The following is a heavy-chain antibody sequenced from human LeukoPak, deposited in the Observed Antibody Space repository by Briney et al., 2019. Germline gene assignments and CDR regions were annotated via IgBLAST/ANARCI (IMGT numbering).Heavy chain of an antibody. CDR3: AKRLGDYFDY. J-gene: IGHJ4*02. CDR1: GFTFSSHG. Sequence: PGGSLRLSCAASGFTFSSHGIHWVRQAPGKGLEWVAVISYAGSDKYYADSVKGRFTISRDNSKNTLYLQMNSLRAEDTAVYYCAKRLGDYFDYWGQGTLVTVSS. D-gene: IGHD3-22*01. CDR2: ISYAGSDK. V-gene: IGHV3-30*18.